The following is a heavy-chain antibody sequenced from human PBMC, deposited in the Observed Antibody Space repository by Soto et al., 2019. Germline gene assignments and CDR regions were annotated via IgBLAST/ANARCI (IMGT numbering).Heavy chain of an antibody. J-gene: IGHJ5*02. CDR3: ARIDLAAAGGWFDP. V-gene: IGHV1-18*01. CDR1: ACTVTMYV. Sequence: PSGRISFKASACTVTMYVTGGARSATGQGLEWMGWISAYNGNTNYAQKLQGRVTMTTDTSTSTAYMELRSLRSDDTAVYYCARIDLAAAGGWFDPWGQGTLVTVS. D-gene: IGHD6-13*01. CDR2: ISAYNGNT.